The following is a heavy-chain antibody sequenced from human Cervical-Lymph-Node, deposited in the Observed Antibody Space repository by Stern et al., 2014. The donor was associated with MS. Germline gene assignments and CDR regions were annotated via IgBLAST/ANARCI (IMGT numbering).Heavy chain of an antibody. Sequence: QLVQSGAALKKPGTSVRVSCQTSGYTFTDYYIHWVRQAPGQGLEWMGRINPDSGGITYAQKFQGRVTMTRDTSRNTAYMELSSLRSDDTAMFYCTRDLVGTDAFDVWGQGTLVIVSS. V-gene: IGHV1-2*06. D-gene: IGHD1-14*01. J-gene: IGHJ3*01. CDR1: GYTFTDYY. CDR2: INPDSGGI. CDR3: TRDLVGTDAFDV.